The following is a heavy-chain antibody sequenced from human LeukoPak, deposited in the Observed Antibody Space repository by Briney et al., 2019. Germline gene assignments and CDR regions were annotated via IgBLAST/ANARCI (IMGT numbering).Heavy chain of an antibody. J-gene: IGHJ4*02. CDR2: IYYSGST. CDR1: GGSISSYY. D-gene: IGHD5-18*01. CDR3: ARARGYSYGYGD. V-gene: IGHV4-59*01. Sequence: SETLSLTCTVSGGSISSYYWSWIRQPPGKGLEWIGYIYYSGSTNYNPSLKSRVTISVDTSKNQFSLKLSSVTAAGTAVYYCARARGYSYGYGDWGQGTLVTVSS.